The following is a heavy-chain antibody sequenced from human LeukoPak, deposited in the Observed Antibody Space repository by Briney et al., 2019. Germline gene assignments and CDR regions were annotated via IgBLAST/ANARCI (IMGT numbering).Heavy chain of an antibody. Sequence: GGSLRLSCAASGFTFSDYYMSWIRQAPGRGLEWVSYISSSSTYTNYADSVKGRFTISRDNAKNLLYLQMNSLRAEDTAVYYCARDPVSSSWYGYFQHWGQGTLVSVSS. CDR2: ISSSSTYT. CDR3: ARDPVSSSWYGYFQH. CDR1: GFTFSDYY. D-gene: IGHD6-13*01. J-gene: IGHJ1*01. V-gene: IGHV3-11*05.